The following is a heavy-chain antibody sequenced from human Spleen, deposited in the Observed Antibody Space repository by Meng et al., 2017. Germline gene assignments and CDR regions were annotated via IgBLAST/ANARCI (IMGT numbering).Heavy chain of an antibody. Sequence: ASVKVSCKASGYTFTDYDINWVRQATGQGLEWMGWMNPNRGDTGYAQKFQGRVTMTRNTSISTVYMELSSLRSEDTAAYYCARVWCSSTSCYYYYYGMDVWGQGTMVTVSS. CDR2: MNPNRGDT. V-gene: IGHV1-8*01. CDR3: ARVWCSSTSCYYYYYGMDV. D-gene: IGHD2-2*01. J-gene: IGHJ6*02. CDR1: GYTFTDYD.